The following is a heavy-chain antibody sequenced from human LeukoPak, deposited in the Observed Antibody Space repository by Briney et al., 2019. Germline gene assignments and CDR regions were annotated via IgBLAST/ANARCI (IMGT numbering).Heavy chain of an antibody. Sequence: SETLSLTCTVSGGPISSTTYYWGWIRQPPGKGLEWIGEINYSRSTNYNPSLKSRVTISVDTSENQFSLILTSVTAADTAVYYCARAKSYDSSGYVDYWGQGTLVTVSS. CDR1: GGPISSTTYY. V-gene: IGHV4-39*07. CDR2: INYSRST. D-gene: IGHD3-22*01. J-gene: IGHJ4*02. CDR3: ARAKSYDSSGYVDY.